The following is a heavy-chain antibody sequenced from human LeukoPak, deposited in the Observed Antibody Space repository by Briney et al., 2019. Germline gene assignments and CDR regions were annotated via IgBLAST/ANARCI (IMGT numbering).Heavy chain of an antibody. Sequence: SETLSLTCTVSGCSVNSGSYYWSWIRQTPGKRLEWIGYIYYCGSTNYNPSLKSRVTISVDTSKNQFSLKLSSVTAADTAVYYCARDTQWLVEDYYYYYGMDVWGQGTTVTVSS. CDR1: GCSVNSGSYY. J-gene: IGHJ6*02. CDR2: IYYCGST. CDR3: ARDTQWLVEDYYYYYGMDV. D-gene: IGHD6-19*01. V-gene: IGHV4-61*01.